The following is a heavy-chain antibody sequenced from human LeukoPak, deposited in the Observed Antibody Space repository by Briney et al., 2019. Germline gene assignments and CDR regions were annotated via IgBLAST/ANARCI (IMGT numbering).Heavy chain of an antibody. V-gene: IGHV4-30-4*08. CDR2: IYYSGST. J-gene: IGHJ5*02. CDR3: AREESPTAGWFDP. Sequence: PSQTLSLTGTVSGGSNSSGDYYWSWIRQPPGKGLEWIGYIYYSGSTYYNPSLKSRVTISVDTSKNQFSLKLSSVTAADTAVYYCAREESPTAGWFDPWGQGTLVTVSS. CDR1: GGSNSSGDYY. D-gene: IGHD3-10*01.